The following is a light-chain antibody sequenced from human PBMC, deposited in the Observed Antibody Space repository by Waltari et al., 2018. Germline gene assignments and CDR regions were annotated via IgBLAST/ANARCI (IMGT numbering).Light chain of an antibody. Sequence: QSVLTQTPSASGTPGQRVTISCSGSSSNIGSNTENWSQQLPGTAPKLLIYSNNQRPSGVPDRFSGSKSGTSASLAISGLQSEDEADYYCAAWDDSLNGSWVFGGGTKLTVL. CDR2: SNN. CDR1: SSNIGSNT. CDR3: AAWDDSLNGSWV. V-gene: IGLV1-44*01. J-gene: IGLJ3*02.